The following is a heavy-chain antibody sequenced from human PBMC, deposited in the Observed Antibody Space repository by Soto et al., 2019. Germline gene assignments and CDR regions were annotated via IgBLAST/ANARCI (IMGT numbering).Heavy chain of an antibody. V-gene: IGHV4-59*01. CDR2: IYYSGNT. CDR1: GGSMSPYY. D-gene: IGHD3-3*01. J-gene: IGHJ6*02. CDR3: ARGVYDYWSGYYAGSGLDV. Sequence: QVQLLESGPGLLKPSETLSLTCSVSGGSMSPYYWSWIRQSPRKGLEWIGYIYYSGNTNYNPSLKSRVTLSVDTAKDQFSLRLSSVTTADSAVYYCARGVYDYWSGYYAGSGLDVWGPGTTVIVSS.